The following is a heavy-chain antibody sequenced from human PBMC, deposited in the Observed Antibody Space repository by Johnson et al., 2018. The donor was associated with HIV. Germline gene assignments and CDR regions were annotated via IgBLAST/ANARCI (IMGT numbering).Heavy chain of an antibody. CDR3: ARGGSIAARREAFDI. D-gene: IGHD6-6*01. J-gene: IGHJ3*02. Sequence: QVQLVESGGGVVQPGRSLRLSCAASGFTFSSYGMHWVRQAPGKGLEWVAVISYDGSNKYYADSVKGRFAISRDNSKNTLYLQLNSLSSEDTVVYYCARGGSIAARREAFDIWGQGTMVTVSS. CDR2: ISYDGSNK. V-gene: IGHV3-30*03. CDR1: GFTFSSYG.